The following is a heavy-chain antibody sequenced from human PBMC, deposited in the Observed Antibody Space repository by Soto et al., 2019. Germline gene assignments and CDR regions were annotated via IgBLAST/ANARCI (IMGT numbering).Heavy chain of an antibody. CDR2: ISVNGDGT. J-gene: IGHJ4*02. CDR1: GFTFSSYV. Sequence: EVHLLESGGGLVQPGGSLRLSCAASGFTFSSYVMTWVRQAPGKGPEWVSTISVNGDGTYYADSVRGRFTISRDNSRNTLYLRLDSLRVEDTALYYCAKLPWLGDVPGTEYWGQGTLVTVSS. V-gene: IGHV3-23*01. CDR3: AKLPWLGDVPGTEY. D-gene: IGHD3-10*01.